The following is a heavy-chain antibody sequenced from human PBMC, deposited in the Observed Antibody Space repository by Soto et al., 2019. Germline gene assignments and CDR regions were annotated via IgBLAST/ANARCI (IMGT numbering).Heavy chain of an antibody. CDR2: IKSNTDGGTT. D-gene: IGHD1-26*01. CDR3: ATNSGTYPDAY. Sequence: GGSPRLSCAASGVTVCSTWMSWVRQAPGKGLEWVGRIKSNTDGGTTHYATSLQGRFTISRDDSKNTLYLQMSSLKVEDTAVYFCATNSGTYPDAYWGQGTLVTVS. V-gene: IGHV3-15*01. CDR1: GVTVCSTW. J-gene: IGHJ4*02.